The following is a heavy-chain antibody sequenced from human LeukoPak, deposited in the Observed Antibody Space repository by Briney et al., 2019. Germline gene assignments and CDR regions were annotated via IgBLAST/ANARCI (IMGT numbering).Heavy chain of an antibody. CDR2: IYTSGST. J-gene: IGHJ3*02. D-gene: IGHD2-21*02. CDR1: GGSISTYY. CDR3: ARLPGGDSSSVVAFDI. V-gene: IGHV4-4*07. Sequence: PSETLSLTCAVSGGSISTYYWSWIRQPAGKGLEWIGRIYTSGSTNYSPSLKSRVTMSVDTSKNQFSLNLRSVTAADTAVYYRARLPGGDSSSVVAFDIWGQGTMVTVSS.